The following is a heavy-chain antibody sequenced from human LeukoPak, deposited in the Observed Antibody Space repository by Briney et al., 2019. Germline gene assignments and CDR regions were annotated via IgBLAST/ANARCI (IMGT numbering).Heavy chain of an antibody. CDR2: IYPGDSDT. CDR1: GYSFTSYW. CDR3: ARQRRSSGWPNDY. Sequence: GESLKISCKGSGYSFTSYWIAWVRQMPGKGLEWMGIIYPGDSDTRYSPSFQGQVTITADKSIGTAYLQWSSLKASDNAMYYCARQRRSSGWPNDYWGQGTLVTVSS. J-gene: IGHJ4*02. V-gene: IGHV5-51*01. D-gene: IGHD6-19*01.